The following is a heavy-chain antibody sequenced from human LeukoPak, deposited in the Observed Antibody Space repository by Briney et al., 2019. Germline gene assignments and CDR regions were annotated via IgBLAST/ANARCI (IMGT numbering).Heavy chain of an antibody. J-gene: IGHJ4*02. V-gene: IGHV1-18*01. CDR3: ARDPTGLVGPTDY. CDR2: ISAYKGNT. Sequence: ASVKVSCKASGYTFNSYGFSWVRQAPGQGLEWLGWISAYKGNTNYAQNLQGRVTMTTDTSTSTAYMELRSLRSDDTAVYYCARDPTGLVGPTDYWGQGTLVTVS. CDR1: GYTFNSYG. D-gene: IGHD1-26*01.